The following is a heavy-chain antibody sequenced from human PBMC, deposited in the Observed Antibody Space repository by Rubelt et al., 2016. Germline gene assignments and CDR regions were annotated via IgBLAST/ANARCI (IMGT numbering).Heavy chain of an antibody. CDR3: AIEEYSSSSTYNWFDP. Sequence: QVQLQESGPGLVKPSQTLSLTCTVSGGSISSGGHYWSWIRQHPGKGLEWIGYIYYSGSTYYNPSLTGRGTISVDTSKNQFSLKLSSVTAADTAVYYCAIEEYSSSSTYNWFDPWGQGTLVTVSS. D-gene: IGHD6-6*01. CDR1: GGSISSGGHY. V-gene: IGHV4-31*03. J-gene: IGHJ5*02. CDR2: IYYSGST.